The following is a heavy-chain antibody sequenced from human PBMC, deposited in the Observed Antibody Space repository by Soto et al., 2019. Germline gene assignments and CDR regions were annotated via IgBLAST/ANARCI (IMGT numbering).Heavy chain of an antibody. CDR3: ARHVRLPSQKYYFDY. Sequence: SETLSLTCTVSGGSISSYYWSWIRQPPGKGLEWIGYIYYSGSTNYNPSLKSRVTISVDTSKNQFSLKLSSVTAADTAVYYCARHVRLPSQKYYFDYWGQGTLVTVSS. J-gene: IGHJ4*02. V-gene: IGHV4-59*08. CDR2: IYYSGST. D-gene: IGHD6-25*01. CDR1: GGSISSYY.